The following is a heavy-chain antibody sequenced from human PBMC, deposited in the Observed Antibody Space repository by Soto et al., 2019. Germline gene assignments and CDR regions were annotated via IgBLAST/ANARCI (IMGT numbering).Heavy chain of an antibody. Sequence: QVTLKESGPVLVKPTETPTLRCTVSGLSITDSEMGVSWIRQPPGQPLEWLAHIDSSGEKSYRTFLKSRLAISKDTSKSQIVLTMTNMDPADRGTYYCARRHLAVAVSPWFDPWGQGILVTVSS. CDR2: IDSSGEK. D-gene: IGHD6-19*01. J-gene: IGHJ5*02. CDR1: GLSITDSEMG. CDR3: ARRHLAVAVSPWFDP. V-gene: IGHV2-26*01.